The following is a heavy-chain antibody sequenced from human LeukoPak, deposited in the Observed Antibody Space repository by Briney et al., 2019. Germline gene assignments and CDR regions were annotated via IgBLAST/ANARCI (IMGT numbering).Heavy chain of an antibody. CDR2: IYPADSDI. J-gene: IGHJ4*02. D-gene: IGHD3-3*01. CDR1: GYYFSTHW. V-gene: IGHV5-51*01. Sequence: GESLQISCQASGYYFSTHWIAWVRQMPGKGLEWMGMIYPADSDIRYSPSFEGQVTISADKSFNTAFLQWTSLKASDTAMYYCARLRREYDLLSGMSYWGQGTLVSVSS. CDR3: ARLRREYDLLSGMSY.